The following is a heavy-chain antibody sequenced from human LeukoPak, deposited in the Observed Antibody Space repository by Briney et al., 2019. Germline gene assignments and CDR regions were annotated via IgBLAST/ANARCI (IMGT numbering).Heavy chain of an antibody. CDR2: ISSSSSYI. D-gene: IGHD3-9*01. V-gene: IGHV3-21*01. CDR3: ARSLYDRNWFDP. Sequence: TSGGSPRLSCAASGFTFSSYSMNWVRQAPGKGLEWVSSISSSSSYIYYADSVKGRFTISRDNAKNSLYLQMNSLRAEDTAVYYCARSLYDRNWFDPWGQGTLVTVSS. J-gene: IGHJ5*02. CDR1: GFTFSSYS.